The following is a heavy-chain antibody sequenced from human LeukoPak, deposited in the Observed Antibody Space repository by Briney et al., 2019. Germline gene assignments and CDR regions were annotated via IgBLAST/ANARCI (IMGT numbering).Heavy chain of an antibody. J-gene: IGHJ4*02. CDR2: IYYSGST. V-gene: IGHV4-59*01. Sequence: SETLSLTCTVSGGSISSYYWCWIRQPPGKGLGWIGHIYYSGSTNYNPSLKSRVTISVDTSKNQFSLKLSSVTAADTAVYYCAREGDSLFDYWGQGTLVTVSS. CDR1: GGSISSYY. D-gene: IGHD1-26*01. CDR3: AREGDSLFDY.